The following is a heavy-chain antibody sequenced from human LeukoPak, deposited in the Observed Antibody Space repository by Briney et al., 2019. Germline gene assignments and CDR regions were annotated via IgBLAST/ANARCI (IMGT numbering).Heavy chain of an antibody. J-gene: IGHJ4*02. Sequence: PGGSLRLSCVGSGFTFSNYGMHWVRRGPGKGLEGVALIWYDGSRKFYSDSVRGRFTISRDNSKNTLYLEMDSMRDEDTAKYYCAKARDGYNYGHHWGQGTLVTVSS. CDR2: IWYDGSRK. D-gene: IGHD5-24*01. CDR3: AKARDGYNYGHH. CDR1: GFTFSNYG. V-gene: IGHV3-33*03.